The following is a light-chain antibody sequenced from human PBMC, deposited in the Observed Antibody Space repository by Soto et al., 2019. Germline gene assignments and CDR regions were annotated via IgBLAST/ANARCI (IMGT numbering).Light chain of an antibody. J-gene: IGKJ5*01. CDR1: QSVSSSY. CDR2: GAS. CDR3: QQYGSSPWAT. Sequence: EIVLTQSPGTLSLSPGERATLSCRASQSVSSSYLAWYQQKPGQAPRLLIYGASSRATGIPDRFSGSGSGTDFTLTISRLEPEDFAVYYCQQYGSSPWATFGQGPRLEIK. V-gene: IGKV3-20*01.